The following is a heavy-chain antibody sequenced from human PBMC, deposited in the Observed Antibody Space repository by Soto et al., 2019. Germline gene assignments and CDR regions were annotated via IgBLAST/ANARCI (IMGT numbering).Heavy chain of an antibody. CDR1: GDSVSSNSAA. CDR3: ARRPCQWLYKTYAFDI. Sequence: SQTLSLPCAISGDSVSSNSAAWNWIRQSPSRGLEWLGRTYYRSKWYNDYAVSVKSRITINPDTSKNQFSLQLNSVTPEDTAVYYGARRPCQWLYKTYAFDIWRQGTMVTV. D-gene: IGHD6-19*01. V-gene: IGHV6-1*01. CDR2: TYYRSKWYN. J-gene: IGHJ3*02.